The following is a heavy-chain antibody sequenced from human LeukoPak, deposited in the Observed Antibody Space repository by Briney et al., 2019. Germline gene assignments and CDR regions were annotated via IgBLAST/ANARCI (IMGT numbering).Heavy chain of an antibody. CDR1: GFTFSSYS. J-gene: IGHJ4*02. CDR2: ISSSSSTI. D-gene: IGHD3-9*01. CDR3: ARDLTGYARYFDY. V-gene: IGHV3-48*01. Sequence: GGSLRLSCAASGFTFSSYSMNWVRQAPGKGLEWVSYISSSSSTIYYADSVKGRFTIPRDNAKNSLYLQMNSLRAEDTAVYYCARDLTGYARYFDYWGQGTLVTVSS.